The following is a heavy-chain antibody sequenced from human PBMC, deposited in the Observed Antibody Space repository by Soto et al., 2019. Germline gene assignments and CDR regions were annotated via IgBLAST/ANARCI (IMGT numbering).Heavy chain of an antibody. CDR3: SHRLTGHGFDV. J-gene: IGHJ6*02. Sequence: QITLKESGPTLVKPTQTLTLTCTFSGFSLTTGGVGVGWFRQPPGKALEWLADLYWNTEKNHSPSLRGRLIIAKDTSRDHVFLTVTNVVPIDTATYYCSHRLTGHGFDVWGQGITVNVSS. D-gene: IGHD3-16*01. CDR1: GFSLTTGGVG. V-gene: IGHV2-5*01. CDR2: LYWNTEK.